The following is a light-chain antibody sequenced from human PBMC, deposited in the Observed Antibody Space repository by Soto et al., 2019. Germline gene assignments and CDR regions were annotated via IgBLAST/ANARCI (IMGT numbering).Light chain of an antibody. CDR2: GDD. Sequence: QSVLTQPPSTSGTPGQRVAISCSGTSSNIGSHTVNWYQQLPGTAPKLLIYGDDQRPSGIPDRFSGSKSGTSASLAISGLHSEDEADYYCQSYDSSLSIEFGGGTQLTVL. CDR3: QSYDSSLSIE. V-gene: IGLV1-44*01. CDR1: SSNIGSHT. J-gene: IGLJ2*01.